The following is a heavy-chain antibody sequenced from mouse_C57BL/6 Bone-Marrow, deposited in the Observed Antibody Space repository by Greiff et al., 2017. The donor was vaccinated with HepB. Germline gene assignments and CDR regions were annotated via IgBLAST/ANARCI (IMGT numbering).Heavy chain of an antibody. Sequence: EVQLQESGEGLVKPGGSLKLSCAASGFTFSSYAMSWVRQTPEKRLEWVAYISSGGDYIYYADTVKGRFTISRDNARNTLYLQMSSLKSEDTAMYYCTRVSGSSYRFAYWGQGTLVTVSA. D-gene: IGHD1-1*01. CDR3: TRVSGSSYRFAY. V-gene: IGHV5-9-1*02. CDR1: GFTFSSYA. J-gene: IGHJ3*01. CDR2: ISSGGDYI.